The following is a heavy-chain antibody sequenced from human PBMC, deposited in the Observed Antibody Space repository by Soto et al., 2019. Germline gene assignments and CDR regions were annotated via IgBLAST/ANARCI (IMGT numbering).Heavy chain of an antibody. CDR3: ARDYSSGWYFDY. V-gene: IGHV3-20*04. J-gene: IGHJ4*02. CDR2: INWNGGST. Sequence: LRLSCAASGFTFDDYGMSWVRQAPGKGLEWVSGINWNGGSTGYADSVKGRFTISRDNAKNSLYLQMNSLRDEDTAVYYCARDYSSGWYFDYWGQGTLVTVSS. CDR1: GFTFDDYG. D-gene: IGHD6-19*01.